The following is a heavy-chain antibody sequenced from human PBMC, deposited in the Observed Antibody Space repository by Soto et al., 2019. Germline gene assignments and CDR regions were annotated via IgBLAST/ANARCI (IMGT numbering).Heavy chain of an antibody. Sequence: GASVKVSCKASGYTFTIYYMHWVGQAPGQGLEWMAMINPSAGRTKYAQIFQGRVTLTRDTSTGTVDMELSSLTSEYTAIYYCARGPSSGGDCYLFDYWGQGTQVTVSS. J-gene: IGHJ4*02. V-gene: IGHV1-46*01. D-gene: IGHD2-21*02. CDR2: INPSAGRT. CDR3: ARGPSSGGDCYLFDY. CDR1: GYTFTIYY.